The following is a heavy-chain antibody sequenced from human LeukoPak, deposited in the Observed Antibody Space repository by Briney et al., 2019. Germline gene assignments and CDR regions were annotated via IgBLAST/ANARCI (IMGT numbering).Heavy chain of an antibody. Sequence: ASVKVSCKASGYTFSGYFMHWVRQAPGQGLEWMGWIKTNSGDTKYAEKFQGRVTMTRDTSTSTAYMELRSLRSDDTAVYYCARDTGGGITMIVVVITPFDYWGQGTLVTVSS. J-gene: IGHJ4*02. V-gene: IGHV1-2*02. D-gene: IGHD3-22*01. CDR2: IKTNSGDT. CDR1: GYTFSGYF. CDR3: ARDTGGGITMIVVVITPFDY.